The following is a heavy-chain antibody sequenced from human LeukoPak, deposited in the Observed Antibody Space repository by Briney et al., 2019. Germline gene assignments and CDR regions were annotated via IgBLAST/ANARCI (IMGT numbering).Heavy chain of an antibody. CDR2: INPNSGGT. J-gene: IGHJ4*02. V-gene: IGHV1-2*02. CDR1: RYTFTGYY. D-gene: IGHD4-17*01. CDR3: ARVFPTGDYGGWFDY. Sequence: ASVKVSCKASRYTFTGYYMHWVRQAPGQGLEWMGWINPNSGGTNYAQKFQGRVTMTRDTSISTAYMELSRLRSDDTAVYYCARVFPTGDYGGWFDYWGQGTLVTVSS.